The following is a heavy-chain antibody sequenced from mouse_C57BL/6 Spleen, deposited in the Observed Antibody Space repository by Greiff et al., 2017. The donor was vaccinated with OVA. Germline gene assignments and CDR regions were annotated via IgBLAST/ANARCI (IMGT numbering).Heavy chain of an antibody. J-gene: IGHJ2*01. CDR1: GYTFTSYW. CDR3: ASLITTVAFDY. Sequence: QVQLQQPGAELVKPGASVKVSCKASGYTFTSYWMHWVKQRHGQGLEWIGRIHPSDSDTNYNQKFKGKATLTVDKSSSTAYMQLISLTSEYSAVYYCASLITTVAFDYWGQGTTLTVSS. V-gene: IGHV1-74*01. CDR2: IHPSDSDT. D-gene: IGHD1-1*01.